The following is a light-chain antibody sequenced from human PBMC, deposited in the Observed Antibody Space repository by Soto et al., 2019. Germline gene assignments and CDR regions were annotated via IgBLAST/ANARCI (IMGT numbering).Light chain of an antibody. CDR2: DTS. CDR3: TSLQEXNLT. V-gene: IGKV3-15*01. J-gene: IGKJ1*01. CDR1: QGIGDT. Sequence: EVLIIQFPAKLSVSPSVIATRSFRAMQGIGDTLAWYQHKPGQTPRLLIYDTSTRATGVPTMLSGSRYGAEFTLTLNSLQSEECGAHYSTSLQEXNLTFGQG.